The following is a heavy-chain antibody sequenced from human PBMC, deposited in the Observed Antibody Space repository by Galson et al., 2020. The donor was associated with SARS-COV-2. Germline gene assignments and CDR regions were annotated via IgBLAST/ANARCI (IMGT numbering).Heavy chain of an antibody. J-gene: IGHJ3*01. CDR3: ARVMVSSSGRAFDV. CDR1: EITVSTND. Sequence: GESLKISCVASEITVSTNDMSWVRQAPGKGLEWVSLIYSGGSTYDADSVRGRLSTSRDNSKNTVFLHMSRLRTEDTALYYCARVMVSSSGRAFDVWGQGTMVTVSS. D-gene: IGHD2-8*01. V-gene: IGHV3-53*01. CDR2: IYSGGST.